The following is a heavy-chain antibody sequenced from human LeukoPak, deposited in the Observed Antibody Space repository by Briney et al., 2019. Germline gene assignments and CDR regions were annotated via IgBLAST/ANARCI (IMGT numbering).Heavy chain of an antibody. CDR1: AGSLSGYY. CDR3: ARGRSYWNDYFGDY. V-gene: IGHV4-34*01. J-gene: IGHJ4*02. D-gene: IGHD1-1*01. CDR2: INHSGST. Sequence: SETLSLTCAVYAGSLSGYYWSWIRQPPGKGLEWIGEINHSGSTNYNPSLKSRVTISVDTSKNQFSLKLSSVTAADTAVYYCARGRSYWNDYFGDYWGQGTLVTVSS.